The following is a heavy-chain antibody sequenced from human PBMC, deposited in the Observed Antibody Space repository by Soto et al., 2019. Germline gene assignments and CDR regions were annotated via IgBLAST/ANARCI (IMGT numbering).Heavy chain of an antibody. CDR1: GFRFDEHA. CDR3: AKDKVGGTYFSGLDY. V-gene: IGHV3-9*01. D-gene: IGHD1-26*01. Sequence: GGSLRLSCAASGFRFDEHAMPWVRQAPGKGLEWVSGITRDSGNKGYADSVKGRFIVSRDNAKDSLYLQMNSLRPDDTALYYCAKDKVGGTYFSGLDYWGQGALVTVSS. CDR2: ITRDSGNK. J-gene: IGHJ4*02.